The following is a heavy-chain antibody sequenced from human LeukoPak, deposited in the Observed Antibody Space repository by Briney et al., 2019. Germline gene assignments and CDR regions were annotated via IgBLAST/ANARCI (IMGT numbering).Heavy chain of an antibody. V-gene: IGHV3-33*08. CDR1: GFTFSSYG. Sequence: QAGGSLRLSCAASGFTFSSYGMHWVRQAPGKGLEWVAVIWYDGSNKYYADSVKGRFTISRDNSKNTLYLQMNSLRAEDTAVYYCARDAAIAAASPANYYYYYGMDVWGQGTTVTVSS. J-gene: IGHJ6*02. CDR3: ARDAAIAAASPANYYYYYGMDV. CDR2: IWYDGSNK. D-gene: IGHD6-13*01.